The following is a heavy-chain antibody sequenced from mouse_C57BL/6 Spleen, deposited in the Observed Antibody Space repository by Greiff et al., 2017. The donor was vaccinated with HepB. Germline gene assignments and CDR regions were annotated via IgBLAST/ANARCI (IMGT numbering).Heavy chain of an antibody. J-gene: IGHJ1*03. V-gene: IGHV1-55*01. CDR2: IYPGSGST. CDR1: GYTFTSYW. CDR3: SRRGVVIQGFYYGF. Sequence: QVQLQQPGAELVKPGASVKMSCKASGYTFTSYWITWVKQRPGQGLEWIGEIYPGSGSTNYNEKFKSKATLTVETSSSTAYMQLSSLTSEDSAVYYGSRRGVVIQGFYYGFWGNGITLTLSS. D-gene: IGHD2-1*01.